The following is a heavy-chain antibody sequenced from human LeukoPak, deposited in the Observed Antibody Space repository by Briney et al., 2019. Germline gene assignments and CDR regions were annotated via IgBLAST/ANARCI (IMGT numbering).Heavy chain of an antibody. J-gene: IGHJ6*03. D-gene: IGHD1-26*01. CDR2: IYTSGST. CDR1: GGSISSYY. V-gene: IGHV4-4*07. Sequence: SETLSLTCTVSGGSISSYYWSWIRQPAGKGLEWIGRIYTSGSTNYNPSLKSRVTMSVDTPKNQFSLKLSSVTAADTAVYYCASVGTLPPGYYYMDVWGKGTTVTVSS. CDR3: ASVGTLPPGYYYMDV.